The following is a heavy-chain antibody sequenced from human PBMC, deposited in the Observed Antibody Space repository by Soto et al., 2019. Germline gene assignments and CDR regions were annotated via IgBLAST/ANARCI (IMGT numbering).Heavy chain of an antibody. CDR1: GFTFSDSA. CDR2: IRSKGNSYAT. J-gene: IGHJ4*01. D-gene: IGHD2-15*01. V-gene: IGHV3-73*01. Sequence: GGSLRLSCAASGFTFSDSAIHWVRQASGKGLEWVGRIRSKGNSYATAYAASVKGRLTISRDDSRNTAYLQMNSLQTEDTAAYYCTVRFCSGGTCYADYWGHGTLVTVSS. CDR3: TVRFCSGGTCYADY.